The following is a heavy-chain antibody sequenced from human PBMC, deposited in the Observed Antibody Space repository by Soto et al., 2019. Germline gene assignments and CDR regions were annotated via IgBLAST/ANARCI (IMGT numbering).Heavy chain of an antibody. J-gene: IGHJ4*02. Sequence: QVQLVQSGGEVKKPGASVKVSCKASGYMFNSYGMSWVRQAPGQGLEWMGWISGYNGKTEYAQRFRGRVTMSTETSTTTVYMELRSLRSDDTAVYYCARDETYSSGWYFEYWGQGTLVTVPS. CDR3: ARDETYSSGWYFEY. CDR1: GYMFNSYG. D-gene: IGHD6-19*01. V-gene: IGHV1-18*01. CDR2: ISGYNGKT.